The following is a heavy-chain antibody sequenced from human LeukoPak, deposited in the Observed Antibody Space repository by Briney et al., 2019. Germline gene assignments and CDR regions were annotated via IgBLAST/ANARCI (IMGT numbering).Heavy chain of an antibody. V-gene: IGHV3-30*02. CDR2: IRYDGSNK. J-gene: IGHJ6*03. CDR1: GFTFSSYG. CDR3: AKDIATAGFYYYYYYMDV. Sequence: GGSLRLSCAASGFTFSSYGMHWVRQAPGKGLEWVAFIRYDGSNKYYADSVKGRFTISRDNSKNTLYLQMNSLRAEDTAVYYCAKDIATAGFYYYYYYMDVWGKGTTVTVSS. D-gene: IGHD4-17*01.